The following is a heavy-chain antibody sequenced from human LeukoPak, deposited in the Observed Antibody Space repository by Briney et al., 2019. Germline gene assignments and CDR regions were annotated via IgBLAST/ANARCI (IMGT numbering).Heavy chain of an antibody. J-gene: IGHJ3*02. V-gene: IGHV3-53*01. CDR3: ARGPVTKFEI. Sequence: GGSLRLSCAASGFTVSSNYMSWVRQAPGKGLEWVSVIYSGGSTYYAHSVKRRFTISRVNSNNTLYLQMNSLRAEDTAVYYCARGPVTKFEIWGQGTILTVSS. CDR1: GFTVSSNY. CDR2: IYSGGST. D-gene: IGHD4-17*01.